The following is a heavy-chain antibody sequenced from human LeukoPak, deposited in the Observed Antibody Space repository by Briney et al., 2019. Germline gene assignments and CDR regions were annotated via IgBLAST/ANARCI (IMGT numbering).Heavy chain of an antibody. D-gene: IGHD4-23*01. V-gene: IGHV4-4*02. Sequence: SETLSLTCGVSGGSIDITNYWSWVRQAPGKGLEWIGEIAHDGTTNYNPSLRSRVAMSFDRANNQFSLSLTSVTAADTAVYSCARQSLTPSTNFDYWGQGTLVTVSS. J-gene: IGHJ4*02. CDR1: GGSIDITNY. CDR3: ARQSLTPSTNFDY. CDR2: IAHDGTT.